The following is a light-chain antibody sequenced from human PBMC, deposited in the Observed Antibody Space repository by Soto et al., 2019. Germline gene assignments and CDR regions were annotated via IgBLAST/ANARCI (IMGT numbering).Light chain of an antibody. CDR3: QQRSNWPIT. Sequence: EIVLTQSPATLALYPGGRATLSCRAGQSVSSYLAWYQQKPGQAPRLLIYDASNRATGIPARFSGSGSGTDFTLTISSLAPEDFAVYYCQQRSNWPITFGQGTRLEIK. J-gene: IGKJ5*01. V-gene: IGKV3-11*01. CDR1: QSVSSY. CDR2: DAS.